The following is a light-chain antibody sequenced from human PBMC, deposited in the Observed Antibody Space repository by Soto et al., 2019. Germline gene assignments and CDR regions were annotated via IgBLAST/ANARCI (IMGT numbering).Light chain of an antibody. V-gene: IGKV3-20*01. CDR3: HQYAASPLT. CDR1: QSIGNNY. J-gene: IGKJ2*01. Sequence: EIVLTQSPGTLSLSPGERATLSCRASQSIGNNYLGWYQQKPGQTPRLLIYHSSNRATGIPDRFSGSGSGTDFTLTISRLEPEDFAVYYCHQYAASPLTFGQGTKLEIK. CDR2: HSS.